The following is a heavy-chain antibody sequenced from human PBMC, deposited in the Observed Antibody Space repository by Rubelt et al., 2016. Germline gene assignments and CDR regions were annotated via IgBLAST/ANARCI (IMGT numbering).Heavy chain of an antibody. Sequence: QLQLQESGPGLVKPSETLSLTCTVSSDSITRSAYYWVWIRQPPGKGLEWIGSIYYSGSTYYNPSLKSRTTISVDTSKNQFSRKRSSVTAADTGVYYCARHDYYDTSGYPYWGQGTLVTVSS. D-gene: IGHD3-22*01. CDR1: SDSITRSAYY. CDR3: ARHDYYDTSGYPY. J-gene: IGHJ4*02. V-gene: IGHV4-39*01. CDR2: IYYSGST.